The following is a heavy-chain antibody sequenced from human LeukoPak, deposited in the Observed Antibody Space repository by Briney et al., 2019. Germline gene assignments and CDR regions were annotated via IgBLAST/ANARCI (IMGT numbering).Heavy chain of an antibody. CDR3: AKSDCGTIGCKLLNY. V-gene: IGHV3-30*18. J-gene: IGHJ4*02. CDR1: GFTFSSYG. Sequence: PGGSLRLSCAASGFTFSSYGMHWVRQAPGKGLEWVAVISYDGSNKYYADSVKGRFTISRDNSKNTLSLQLNSLRAEDTAVYYCAKSDCGTIGCKLLNYWGQGTLVTVSS. D-gene: IGHD2-21*01. CDR2: ISYDGSNK.